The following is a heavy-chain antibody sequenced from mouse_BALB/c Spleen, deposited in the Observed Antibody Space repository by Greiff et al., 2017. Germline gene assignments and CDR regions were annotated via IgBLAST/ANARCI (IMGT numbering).Heavy chain of an antibody. D-gene: IGHD1-1*01. V-gene: IGHV5-17*02. CDR3: ARVDYGSRFFDY. Sequence: EVQGVESGGGLVQPGGSRKLSCAASGFTFSSFGMHWVRQAPEKGLEWVAYISSGSSTIYYADTVKGRFTISRDNPKNTLFLQMTSLRSEDTAMYYCARVDYGSRFFDYWGQGTTLTVSS. J-gene: IGHJ2*01. CDR1: GFTFSSFG. CDR2: ISSGSSTI.